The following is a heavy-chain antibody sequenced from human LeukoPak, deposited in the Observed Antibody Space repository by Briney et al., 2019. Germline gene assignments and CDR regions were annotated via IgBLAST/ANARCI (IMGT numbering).Heavy chain of an antibody. CDR3: AGPQYYYDSSGYYPFDY. Sequence: PSETLSLTCTVSGGSISSSSYYWGWIRQPPGKGLEWIGSIYYSGSTYYNPSLKSRVTISVDTSKNQFSLKLSSVTAADTAVCYCAGPQYYYDSSGYYPFDYWGQGTLVTVSS. CDR2: IYYSGST. V-gene: IGHV4-39*01. CDR1: GGSISSSSYY. D-gene: IGHD3-22*01. J-gene: IGHJ4*02.